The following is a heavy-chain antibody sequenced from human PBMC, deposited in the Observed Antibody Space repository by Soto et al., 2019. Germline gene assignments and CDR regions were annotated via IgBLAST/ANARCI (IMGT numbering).Heavy chain of an antibody. Sequence: ASVKVSCNASGYTFTGYYMHWVRQAPGQGLEWMGWINPNSGGTNYAQKFQGRVTMTRDTSISTAYMELSRLRSDDTAVYYCARDRDSSSWYWFDPWGQGTLVTVS. J-gene: IGHJ5*02. CDR2: INPNSGGT. V-gene: IGHV1-2*02. D-gene: IGHD6-13*01. CDR3: ARDRDSSSWYWFDP. CDR1: GYTFTGYY.